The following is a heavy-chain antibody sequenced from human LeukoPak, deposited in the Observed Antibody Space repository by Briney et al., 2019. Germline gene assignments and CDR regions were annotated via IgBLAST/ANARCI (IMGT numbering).Heavy chain of an antibody. D-gene: IGHD4-17*01. V-gene: IGHV3-21*01. CDR3: ARDPTTTVTTVYYYYGMDV. Sequence: PGGSLRLSCAASGFTFSSYSMNWVRQAPGKGLEWVSSISSSSSYIYYADSVKGRFTISRDNAKNSLYLQMNSLRAEDTAVYYCARDPTTTVTTVYYYYGMDVWGQGTTVTVSS. CDR2: ISSSSSYI. J-gene: IGHJ6*02. CDR1: GFTFSSYS.